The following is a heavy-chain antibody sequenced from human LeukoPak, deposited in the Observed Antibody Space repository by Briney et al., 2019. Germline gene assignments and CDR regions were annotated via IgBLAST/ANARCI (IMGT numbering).Heavy chain of an antibody. V-gene: IGHV3-23*01. CDR2: ISGSGGST. Sequence: PGGSLRLSCAASGFTFSNYAMSWVRQAPGKGLEWVSAISGSGGSTYYADSVKGRFTISRDNSKNTLYLQMNSLRAEDTAVYYCAKDHGGELHDHYYYYGMDVWGQGTTVTVSS. J-gene: IGHJ6*02. D-gene: IGHD3-10*01. CDR3: AKDHGGELHDHYYYYGMDV. CDR1: GFTFSNYA.